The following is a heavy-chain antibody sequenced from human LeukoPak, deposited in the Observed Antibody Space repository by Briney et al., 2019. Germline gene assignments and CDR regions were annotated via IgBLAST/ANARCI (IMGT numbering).Heavy chain of an antibody. CDR2: ISGSGDST. V-gene: IGHV3-23*01. CDR1: GFTFSSYG. CDR3: AKESGSYSYYFDY. D-gene: IGHD1-26*01. J-gene: IGHJ4*02. Sequence: GGTLRLSCAASGFTFSSYGMSWVRQAPGKGLEWVSAISGSGDSTYYADSVKGRFTISRDNSKNTLYLQMNSLRAEDTAVYYCAKESGSYSYYFDYWGQGTLVTVSS.